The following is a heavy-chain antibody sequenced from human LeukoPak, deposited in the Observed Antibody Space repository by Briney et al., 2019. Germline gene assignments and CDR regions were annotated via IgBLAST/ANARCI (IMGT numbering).Heavy chain of an antibody. D-gene: IGHD4-17*01. Sequence: HPGGSLRLSCAASGFTFSSYEMNWVRQAPGKGLEWVSYISSSGSTIYYADSVKGRFTISRDNAKNSLYLQMNSLRAEDAAVYYCARDRYGDYPHWGQGTLVTVSS. V-gene: IGHV3-48*03. CDR3: ARDRYGDYPH. CDR1: GFTFSSYE. J-gene: IGHJ4*02. CDR2: ISSSGSTI.